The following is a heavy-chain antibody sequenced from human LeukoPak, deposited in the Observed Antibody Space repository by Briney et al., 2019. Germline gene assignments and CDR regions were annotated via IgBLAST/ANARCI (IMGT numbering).Heavy chain of an antibody. J-gene: IGHJ4*02. CDR3: ARSRAVAGIR. Sequence: PSETLSLTCTVSGYSISSGYYWGWIRQPPGKGLEWIGSIYHSGSTYYNPSLKSRVTISVDTSKNQFSLKLSSVTAADTAVYYCARSRAVAGIRWGQGTLVTVSS. V-gene: IGHV4-38-2*02. CDR2: IYHSGST. D-gene: IGHD6-19*01. CDR1: GYSISSGYY.